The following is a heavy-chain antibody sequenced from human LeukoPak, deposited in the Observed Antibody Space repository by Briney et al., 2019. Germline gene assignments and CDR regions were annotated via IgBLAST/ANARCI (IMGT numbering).Heavy chain of an antibody. D-gene: IGHD3-3*01. CDR2: IYYSGNT. CDR3: ARDYDFWSGSKTGTGDYYYYMDV. J-gene: IGHJ6*03. CDR1: GGSISSGDYY. V-gene: IGHV4-30-4*01. Sequence: PSETLSLTCTVSGGSISSGDYYWSWIRQPPGKGLEWIGYIYYSGNTYYNPSLKSRVTISVDTSKNQFSLKLSSVTAADTAVYYCARDYDFWSGSKTGTGDYYYYMDVWGKGTTVTVSS.